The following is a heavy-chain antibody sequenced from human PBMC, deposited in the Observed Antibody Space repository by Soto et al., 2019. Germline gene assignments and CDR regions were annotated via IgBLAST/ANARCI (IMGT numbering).Heavy chain of an antibody. CDR1: GLTFRDAW. J-gene: IGHJ4*02. CDR3: TTDLKWSGGDY. Sequence: EVQLVEFGGGLVKPGGCLRLCCVVSGLTFRDAWVNWVRQAPGEGLEWVGRIRGTTNGGTTDYAAPVKGRFTISRDTSKSTVYLQSNSLKIEDTAIYHCTTDLKWSGGDYWGQGTLVSVSS. D-gene: IGHD3-10*01. CDR2: IRGTTNGGTT. V-gene: IGHV3-15*07.